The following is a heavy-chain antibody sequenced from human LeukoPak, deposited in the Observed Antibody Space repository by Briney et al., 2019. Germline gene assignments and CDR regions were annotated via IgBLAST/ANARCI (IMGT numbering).Heavy chain of an antibody. CDR1: GGSISSSSDY. CDR3: ARDPREVVPAAATPDY. V-gene: IGHV4-39*02. D-gene: IGHD2-2*01. J-gene: IGHJ4*02. CDR2: IYYSGNT. Sequence: SETLSLTCTVSGGSISSSSDYWGWIRQPPGKGLEWIGSIYYSGNTYYNPSLKSRVTISLDTSKNQFSLKLSSVTAADTAVYYCARDPREVVPAAATPDYWGQGTLVTVSS.